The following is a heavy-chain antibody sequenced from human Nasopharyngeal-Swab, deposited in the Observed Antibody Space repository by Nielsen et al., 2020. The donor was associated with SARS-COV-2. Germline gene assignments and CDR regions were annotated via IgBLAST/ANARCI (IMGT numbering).Heavy chain of an antibody. CDR3: ARDRERWPQNYYGMDV. Sequence: GGSRRLSCAASGFTFSSYEMNWVRQAPGKGLEWVSYISSSGSTIYYADSVKGRFTISRDNAKNSLYLQMNSLRAEDTAVYYCARDRERWPQNYYGMDVWGQGTTVTVSS. J-gene: IGHJ6*02. CDR1: GFTFSSYE. CDR2: ISSSGSTI. D-gene: IGHD5-24*01. V-gene: IGHV3-48*03.